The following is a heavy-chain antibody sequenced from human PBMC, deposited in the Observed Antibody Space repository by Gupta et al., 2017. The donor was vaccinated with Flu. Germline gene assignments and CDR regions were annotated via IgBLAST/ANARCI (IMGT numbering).Heavy chain of an antibody. CDR3: ARAILASRPVGSNNYYYYQLDV. V-gene: IGHV1-69*01. Sequence: RQAPGQGLEWMGVIIPILGTTNYAQKFLGRVNMSADESATTGYMELSSLRSEDTAVYYCARAILASRPVGSNNYYYYQLDVWGQGTTVTVSS. J-gene: IGHJ6*02. D-gene: IGHD6-6*01. CDR2: IIPILGTT.